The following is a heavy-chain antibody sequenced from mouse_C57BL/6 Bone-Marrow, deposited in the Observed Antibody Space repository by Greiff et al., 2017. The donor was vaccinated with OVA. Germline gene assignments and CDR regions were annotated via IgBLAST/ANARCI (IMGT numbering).Heavy chain of an antibody. J-gene: IGHJ1*03. CDR1: GYTFTSYG. D-gene: IGHD2-1*01. CDR3: AREGGYYGKGDWYFDV. Sequence: VKLVESGAELARPGASVKLSCKASGYTFTSYGISWVKQRTGPGLEWIGEVYPRSGNTHYNAKFKGQATLTAAKSSSTTYLELRSLTSEDSAVYCCAREGGYYGKGDWYFDVWGTGTTVTGSS. V-gene: IGHV1-81*01. CDR2: VYPRSGNT.